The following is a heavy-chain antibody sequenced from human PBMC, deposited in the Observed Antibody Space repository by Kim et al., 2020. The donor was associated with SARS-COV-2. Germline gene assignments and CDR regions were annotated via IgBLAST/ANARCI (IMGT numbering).Heavy chain of an antibody. J-gene: IGHJ3*02. CDR3: ARETSRGDDAFDI. D-gene: IGHD3-10*01. V-gene: IGHV4-34*01. Sequence: YNPSLKSRVTKSADTSKSQFSLKVNSVTVADTAVYYCARETSRGDDAFDIWGHGTMVTVSS.